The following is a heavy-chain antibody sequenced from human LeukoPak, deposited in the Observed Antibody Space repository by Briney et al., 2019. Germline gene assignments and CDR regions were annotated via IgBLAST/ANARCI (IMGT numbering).Heavy chain of an antibody. Sequence: GASVKVSCKASGYTFTSYDINWVRQATGQGLEWMGWMNPNSGNTGYAQKFQGRVTMTRNTSISTAYMELSSLRSEDTAVYYCARVQLELRGYYYYMDVWGKGTTVTVSS. V-gene: IGHV1-8*01. CDR2: MNPNSGNT. CDR3: ARVQLELRGYYYYMDV. J-gene: IGHJ6*03. CDR1: GYTFTSYD. D-gene: IGHD1-7*01.